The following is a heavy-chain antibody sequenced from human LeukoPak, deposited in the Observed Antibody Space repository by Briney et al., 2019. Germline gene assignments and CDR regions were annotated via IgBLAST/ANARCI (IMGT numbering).Heavy chain of an antibody. V-gene: IGHV1-2*02. Sequence: ASVKVSCKASGYTFTGYYMHWVQQAPGQGLEWMGWINPNSGGTNYAQKFQGRVTMTRDTSISIAYMELSRLRSDDTAVYYCARAGEVLLWFGESPSDYWGQGTLVTVSS. CDR3: ARAGEVLLWFGESPSDY. J-gene: IGHJ4*02. D-gene: IGHD3-10*01. CDR1: GYTFTGYY. CDR2: INPNSGGT.